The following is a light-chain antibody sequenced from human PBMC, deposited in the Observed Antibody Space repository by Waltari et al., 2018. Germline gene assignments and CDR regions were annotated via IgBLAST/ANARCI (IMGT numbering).Light chain of an antibody. J-gene: IGLJ2*01. Sequence: HSVLTQPPSVSAAPGQDVTIFCSGSSSNLGNNYLSLYQQVPGTAPKLLIFDNNERPSGIPDRFSGSKSGTSATLDITGLQTGDEAHYYCATWDSSLSGGVFGGGTKVTVL. CDR3: ATWDSSLSGGV. V-gene: IGLV1-51*01. CDR1: SSNLGNNY. CDR2: DNN.